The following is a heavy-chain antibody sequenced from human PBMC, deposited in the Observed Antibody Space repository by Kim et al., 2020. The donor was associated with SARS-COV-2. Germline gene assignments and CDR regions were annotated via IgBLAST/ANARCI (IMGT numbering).Heavy chain of an antibody. J-gene: IGHJ4*02. V-gene: IGHV3-30*18. CDR2: ISYDGSNK. CDR3: AKTGIPGTMVRGASIDY. CDR1: GFTFSSYG. D-gene: IGHD3-10*01. Sequence: GGSLRLSCAASGFTFSSYGMHWVRQAPGKGLEWVAVISYDGSNKYYADSVKGRFTISRDNSKNTLYLQMNSLRAEDTAVYYCAKTGIPGTMVRGASIDYWGQGTLVTVSS.